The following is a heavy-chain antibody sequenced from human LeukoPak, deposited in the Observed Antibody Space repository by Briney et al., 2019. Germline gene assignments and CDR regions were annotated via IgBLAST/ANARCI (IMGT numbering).Heavy chain of an antibody. J-gene: IGHJ5*02. D-gene: IGHD4-11*01. CDR2: ISGNSKTI. CDR1: GFTFTTYS. CDR3: ARLGVTTTYNWFDP. V-gene: IGHV3-48*01. Sequence: GGSLRLSCAASGFTFTTYSINWVRQAPGKGLEWISYISGNSKTIYYADSVKGRFTISRDNAKNSLYLQMNSLRTEDTAVYYCARLGVTTTYNWFDPWGQGTLVTVSS.